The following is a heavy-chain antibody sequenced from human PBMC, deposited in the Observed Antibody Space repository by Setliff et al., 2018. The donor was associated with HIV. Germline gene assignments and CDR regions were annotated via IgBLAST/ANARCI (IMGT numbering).Heavy chain of an antibody. J-gene: IGHJ4*02. CDR1: GDSISSYY. D-gene: IGHD5-18*01. Sequence: PSETLSLTCTVSGDSISSYYWSWIRQPPGKGLEWIGYIYSTGSTNYNPSLKSRVTISVDTSKNQFSLKLTSVTAVDTAVYYCARHEIGGYSYYFDYWGQGTLVTVSS. V-gene: IGHV4-4*09. CDR2: IYSTGST. CDR3: ARHEIGGYSYYFDY.